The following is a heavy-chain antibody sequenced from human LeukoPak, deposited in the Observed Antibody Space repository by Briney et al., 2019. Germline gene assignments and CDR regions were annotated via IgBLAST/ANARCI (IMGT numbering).Heavy chain of an antibody. Sequence: GGSLRLSCAASGFTFSSYGMHWVRQAPGKGLEWVAVIWYDGSNKYYADSVKGRFTISRDDSKNTLFLQMNSLRAEDTAVYYCAKRGCDTTTCSYYFDYWGRGTLVTVSS. J-gene: IGHJ4*02. CDR2: IWYDGSNK. D-gene: IGHD2-2*01. CDR3: AKRGCDTTTCSYYFDY. V-gene: IGHV3-33*06. CDR1: GFTFSSYG.